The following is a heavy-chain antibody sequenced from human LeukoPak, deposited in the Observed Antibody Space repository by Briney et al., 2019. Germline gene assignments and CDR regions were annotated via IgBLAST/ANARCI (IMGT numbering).Heavy chain of an antibody. Sequence: GASVKVSCKASGYTFTAYYMHWVRQAPGQGPEWMGRINPNSGGADYAQKFQGRVTMTRDTPITTAYMELSRLRSDDTAVYYCVRFSEWTSSSGEVYWGQGTLVTVSS. CDR2: INPNSGGA. D-gene: IGHD3-3*01. CDR3: VRFSEWTSSSGEVY. V-gene: IGHV1-2*06. J-gene: IGHJ4*02. CDR1: GYTFTAYY.